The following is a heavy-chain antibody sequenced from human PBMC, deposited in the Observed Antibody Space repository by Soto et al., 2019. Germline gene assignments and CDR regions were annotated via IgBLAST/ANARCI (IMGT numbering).Heavy chain of an antibody. D-gene: IGHD6-13*01. J-gene: IGHJ3*02. CDR2: FDPEDGET. CDR3: ATAQEYEAAAFDAFDI. V-gene: IGHV1-24*01. Sequence: GASVKVSCKVSGYTLTELSMHWVRQAPGKGLEWMGGFDPEDGETIYAQKFQGRVTMTEDTSTDTAYMELSSLRSEDTAVYYCATAQEYEAAAFDAFDIWGQGTMVTVSS. CDR1: GYTLTELS.